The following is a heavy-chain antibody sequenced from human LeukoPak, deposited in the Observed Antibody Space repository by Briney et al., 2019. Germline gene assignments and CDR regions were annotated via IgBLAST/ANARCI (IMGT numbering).Heavy chain of an antibody. Sequence: PGGSLRLSCAASGFTFSSYSMNWVRQAPGKGLEWVSSISSSSSYIYYADSVKGRFTISRDNAKNSLYLQMNSLRAEDTAVYYCARDGPVHSERWGIDYWGQGTLVTVSS. CDR1: GFTFSSYS. D-gene: IGHD5-24*01. CDR3: ARDGPVHSERWGIDY. V-gene: IGHV3-21*01. CDR2: ISSSSSYI. J-gene: IGHJ4*02.